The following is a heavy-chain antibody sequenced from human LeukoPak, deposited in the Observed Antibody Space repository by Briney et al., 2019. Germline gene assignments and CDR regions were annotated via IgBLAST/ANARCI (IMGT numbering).Heavy chain of an antibody. J-gene: IGHJ4*02. CDR2: IYYTGSS. CDR3: ARDKSLRGVDF. CDR1: GYSISSGYY. V-gene: IGHV4-38-2*02. D-gene: IGHD3-10*01. Sequence: PSETLSLTCAVSGYSISSGYYWGWIRQPPGQGVEWIASIYYTGSSYYNPSLKSRVTISVDTSKNQFSLKVTSVTAADTALYYCARDKSLRGVDFWGQGTLVTVSS.